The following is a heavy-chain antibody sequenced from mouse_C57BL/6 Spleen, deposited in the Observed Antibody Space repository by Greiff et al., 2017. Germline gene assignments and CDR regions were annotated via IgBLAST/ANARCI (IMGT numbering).Heavy chain of an antibody. Sequence: QVQLKESGAELVRPGSSVKLSCKASGYTFTSYWMHWVKQRPIQGLEWIGNIDPSDSETHYNQKFKDKATLTVDKSSSTAYMQLSSLTSEDSAVYYCAREDYYGSRGFAYWGQGTLVTVSA. V-gene: IGHV1-52*01. J-gene: IGHJ3*01. CDR1: GYTFTSYW. CDR2: IDPSDSET. CDR3: AREDYYGSRGFAY. D-gene: IGHD1-1*01.